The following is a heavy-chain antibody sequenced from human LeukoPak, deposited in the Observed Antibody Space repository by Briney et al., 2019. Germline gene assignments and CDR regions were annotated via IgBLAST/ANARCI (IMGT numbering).Heavy chain of an antibody. D-gene: IGHD2-8*01. CDR1: GFTFTSHW. CDR2: MNLDGSEK. Sequence: GGSLRLSCAASGFTFTSHWMSWVRQAPGKGLEWVARMNLDGSEKYYVDSVKGRFTISRDNAKPSLYLEMNSLRAEDTAVYYCARDATYCTNGVCYTRFDYWGQGTLVTVSS. CDR3: ARDATYCTNGVCYTRFDY. J-gene: IGHJ4*02. V-gene: IGHV3-7*01.